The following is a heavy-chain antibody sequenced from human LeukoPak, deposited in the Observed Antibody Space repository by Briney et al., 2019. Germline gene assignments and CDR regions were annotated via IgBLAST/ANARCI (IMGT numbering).Heavy chain of an antibody. CDR1: GGSISSYY. CDR2: IYYSGSS. CDR3: ARRTGYYDGFDY. Sequence: SETLSLTCTVSGGSISSYYWSWIRQPPGKGLEWIGYIYYSGSSNYNPSLKSRVTISVDTSKNQFSLKLSSVTAADTAVYYCARRTGYYDGFDYWGQGTLVTVSS. D-gene: IGHD3/OR15-3a*01. J-gene: IGHJ4*02. V-gene: IGHV4-59*01.